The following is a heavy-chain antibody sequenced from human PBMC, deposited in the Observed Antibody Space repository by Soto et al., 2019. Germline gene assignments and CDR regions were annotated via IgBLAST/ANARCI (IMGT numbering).Heavy chain of an antibody. CDR3: ARESGGATATLDYSYFYMDV. J-gene: IGHJ6*03. CDR1: GDSFNDYY. CDR2: INPNGGVT. Sequence: QVQLVQSGAEVRKPGASVTVSCRSSGDSFNDYYIHWVRQAPGQGFGWMGWINPNGGVTKYAQKFQGRVSMTRDTSIRTGDMQLSRLRSDDTAVYYCARESGGATATLDYSYFYMDVWGTGTTVTVSS. D-gene: IGHD5-12*01. V-gene: IGHV1-2*02.